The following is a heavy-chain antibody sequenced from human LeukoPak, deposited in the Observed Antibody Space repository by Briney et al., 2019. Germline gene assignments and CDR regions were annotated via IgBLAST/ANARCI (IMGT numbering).Heavy chain of an antibody. Sequence: PSETLSLTCTVSGGSISSSSYYWGWIRQPPGKGLEWIGSIYYSESIYYNPSLKSRVTISVDTSKNQFSLNLSSVTAADTAVYYCAKIVGAPNWFDPWGQGTLVSVSS. V-gene: IGHV4-39*07. CDR2: IYYSESI. J-gene: IGHJ5*02. CDR3: AKIVGAPNWFDP. D-gene: IGHD1-26*01. CDR1: GGSISSSSYY.